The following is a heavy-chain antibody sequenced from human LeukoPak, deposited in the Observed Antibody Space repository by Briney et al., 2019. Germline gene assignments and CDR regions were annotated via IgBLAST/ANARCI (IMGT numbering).Heavy chain of an antibody. Sequence: SETLSLTCTVSGGFISTFYWNWIRQPPGKGLEWIGYIYYTGSTNYNPSLKSRVTISVDTSKNQLSLNPNSVTAADTAVYYCASHRVAAAVYDAFDIWGQGTMVTVSS. V-gene: IGHV4-59*01. CDR2: IYYTGST. CDR3: ASHRVAAAVYDAFDI. J-gene: IGHJ3*02. D-gene: IGHD6-13*01. CDR1: GGFISTFY.